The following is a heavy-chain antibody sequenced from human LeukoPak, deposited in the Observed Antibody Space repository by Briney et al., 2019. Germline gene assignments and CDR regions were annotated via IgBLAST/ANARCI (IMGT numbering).Heavy chain of an antibody. D-gene: IGHD3-16*01. CDR2: IYWNDDE. CDR1: GFSLSSTGVG. J-gene: IGHJ4*02. V-gene: IGHV2-5*01. CDR3: VHTPGGLIHGGYYFDF. Sequence: ESGPTLVNPTQTLTLTCTFSGFSLSSTGVGVGWIRQAPVKSPEWLALIYWNDDEPYSPSLKSRLTITKDTSRNQVVLTMTNLDPVDTATYYCVHTPGGLIHGGYYFDFWGQGIPVTVSS.